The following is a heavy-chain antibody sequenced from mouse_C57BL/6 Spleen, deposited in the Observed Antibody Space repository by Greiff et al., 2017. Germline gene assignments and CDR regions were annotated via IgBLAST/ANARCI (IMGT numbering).Heavy chain of an antibody. Sequence: EVQVVESGEGLVKPGGSLKLSCAASGFTFSSYAMSWVRQTPEKRLEWVAYISSGGDYIYYADTVKGRFTISRDNARNTLYLQMSSLKSEDTAMYYCTRTGTVVGFDYWGQGTTLTVSS. J-gene: IGHJ2*01. D-gene: IGHD1-1*01. CDR3: TRTGTVVGFDY. CDR1: GFTFSSYA. V-gene: IGHV5-9-1*02. CDR2: ISSGGDYI.